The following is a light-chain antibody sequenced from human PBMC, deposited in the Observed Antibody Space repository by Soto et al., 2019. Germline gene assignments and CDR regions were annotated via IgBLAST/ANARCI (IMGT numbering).Light chain of an antibody. V-gene: IGLV1-44*01. CDR1: SSNIGSHS. CDR2: SNS. J-gene: IGLJ3*02. CDR3: ASWDDSLNGPV. Sequence: QSVLTQPPSTSGTPGQRVIISCSGSSSNIGSHSVNWYQHLPGTAPTLLIYSNSQRPSGVPDRFSGSKSGTSASLAISGLQSDDETDYYCASWDDSLNGPVFGGGTKVTVL.